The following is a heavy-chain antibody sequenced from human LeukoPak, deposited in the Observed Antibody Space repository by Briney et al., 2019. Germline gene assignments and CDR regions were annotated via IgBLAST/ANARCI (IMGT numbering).Heavy chain of an antibody. V-gene: IGHV4-39*07. CDR1: GGSISSISSNNYH. D-gene: IGHD3-22*01. J-gene: IGHJ4*02. CDR3: ARDRYDSSGYYPFDY. Sequence: SETLSLTCIVSGGSISSISSNNYHWGWIRQPPGKGLEWIGSIYYSGSTYYNPSLKSRVTISVDTSKNQFSLKLSSVTAADTAVYYCARDRYDSSGYYPFDYWGQGTLVTVSS. CDR2: IYYSGST.